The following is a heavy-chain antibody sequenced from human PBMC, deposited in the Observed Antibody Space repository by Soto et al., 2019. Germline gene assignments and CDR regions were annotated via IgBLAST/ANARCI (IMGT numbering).Heavy chain of an antibody. V-gene: IGHV3-15*07. CDR3: TTHCSSTSCHDRPYYYYGMDV. D-gene: IGHD2-2*01. Sequence: EVQLVESGGGLVKPGGSLRLSCAASGFTFSNAWMNWVRQAPGKGLEWVGRIKSKTDGGTTDYAAPVKGRFTISRDDSKNTLYLQMNSLKTEDTAVYYCTTHCSSTSCHDRPYYYYGMDVWGQGTTVTVSS. CDR2: IKSKTDGGTT. CDR1: GFTFSNAW. J-gene: IGHJ6*02.